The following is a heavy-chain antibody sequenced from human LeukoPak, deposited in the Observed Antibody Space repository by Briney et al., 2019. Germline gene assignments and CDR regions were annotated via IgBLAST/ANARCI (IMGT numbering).Heavy chain of an antibody. D-gene: IGHD2-2*01. V-gene: IGHV1-69*13. CDR2: IIPIFGTA. Sequence: SVKVSCKASGGTFSSYAISWVRQDPGQGLEWMGGIIPIFGTANYAQKFQGRVTITADESTSTAYMELSSLRSEDTAVYYCARDRDIVVVPAAIGYYGMDVWGKGTTVTVSS. CDR3: ARDRDIVVVPAAIGYYGMDV. J-gene: IGHJ6*04. CDR1: GGTFSSYA.